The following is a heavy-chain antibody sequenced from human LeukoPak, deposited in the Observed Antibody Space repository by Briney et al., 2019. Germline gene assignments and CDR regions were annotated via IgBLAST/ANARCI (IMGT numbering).Heavy chain of an antibody. Sequence: GGSLRLSCAASGFIFSGYGMHWVRQAPGKGLEWVAIIWFDGSNKYYADSVKGRFTISRDNSKNTLFLQMDSLRAEDTAVYYCARNWNVYFDYWGQGTLVTVSS. D-gene: IGHD1-1*01. CDR2: IWFDGSNK. J-gene: IGHJ4*02. V-gene: IGHV3-33*01. CDR1: GFIFSGYG. CDR3: ARNWNVYFDY.